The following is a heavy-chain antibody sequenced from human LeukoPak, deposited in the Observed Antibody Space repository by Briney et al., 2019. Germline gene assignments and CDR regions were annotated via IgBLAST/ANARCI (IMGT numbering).Heavy chain of an antibody. V-gene: IGHV4-59*01. CDR2: IYYSGST. CDR1: GGSISSYY. D-gene: IGHD2-2*01. Sequence: SETLSLTCTVSGGSISSYYWSWIRQPPGKGLGWIGYIYYSGSTNYNPSLKSRVTISVDTSKNQFSLKLSSVTAADTAVYYCAREGRSSTNAFDIWGQGTMVTVSS. CDR3: AREGRSSTNAFDI. J-gene: IGHJ3*02.